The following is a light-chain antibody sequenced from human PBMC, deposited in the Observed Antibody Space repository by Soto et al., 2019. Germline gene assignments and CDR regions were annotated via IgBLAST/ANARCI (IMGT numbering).Light chain of an antibody. CDR2: GAS. CDR3: QQYGTSPVT. CDR1: QSVNNNY. Sequence: IVLTQSPGTVSLSPGERATLACRASQSVNNNYLAWYQQKPGQAPRLPVYGASSRATGIPDRFSGSGSGTDFTLTISRLEPEDSAVYYCQQYGTSPVTFGGGTKAEIK. J-gene: IGKJ4*01. V-gene: IGKV3-20*01.